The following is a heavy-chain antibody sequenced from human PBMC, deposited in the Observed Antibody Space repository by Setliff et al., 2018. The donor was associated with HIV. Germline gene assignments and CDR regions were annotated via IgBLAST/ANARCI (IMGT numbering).Heavy chain of an antibody. CDR2: IYWDDDK. Sequence: SGPTLVNPTQTLTLTCTFSGFSLSTSGVGVGWIRQPPGKALEWLAVIYWDDDKRYSPSLKSRVTITKDTSKNQVVLTMTNMDPMDTATYYCAHIVRSGWYPGDMDVWGQGTPVT. CDR1: GFSLSTSGVG. V-gene: IGHV2-5*02. CDR3: AHIVRSGWYPGDMDV. J-gene: IGHJ6*02. D-gene: IGHD6-19*01.